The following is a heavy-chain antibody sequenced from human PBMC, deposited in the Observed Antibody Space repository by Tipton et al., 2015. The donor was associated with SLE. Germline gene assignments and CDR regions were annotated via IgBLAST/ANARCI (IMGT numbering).Heavy chain of an antibody. CDR3: ARVGDDFWSGFGYYYYMDV. J-gene: IGHJ6*03. Sequence: TLSLTCTVSGGSISYYYWNWIRQPPGKGPEWIGYIYYSGSTNYNPSLKSRVTISVDTSKNQFSLKLTSVTAADTAVYYCARVGDDFWSGFGYYYYMDVWGKGTTVTVSS. CDR2: IYYSGST. V-gene: IGHV4-59*01. CDR1: GGSISYYY. D-gene: IGHD3-3*01.